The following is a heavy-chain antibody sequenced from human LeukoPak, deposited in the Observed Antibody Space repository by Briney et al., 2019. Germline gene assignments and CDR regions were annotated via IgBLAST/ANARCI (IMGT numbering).Heavy chain of an antibody. CDR3: ARDGGLLWFGELYYFDY. D-gene: IGHD3-10*01. V-gene: IGHV3-21*01. J-gene: IGHJ4*02. Sequence: GGSLRLSCAASGFTFSSYSMNWVRQAPGKGPEWVSSISSRSSYIYYADSVKGRFTISRDNAKNSLYLQMNSLRAEDTAVYYCARDGGLLWFGELYYFDYWGQGTLVTVSS. CDR1: GFTFSSYS. CDR2: ISSRSSYI.